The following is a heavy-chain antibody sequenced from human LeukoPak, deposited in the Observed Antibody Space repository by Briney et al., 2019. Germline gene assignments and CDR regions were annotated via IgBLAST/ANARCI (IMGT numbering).Heavy chain of an antibody. CDR1: GFTFSSNG. Sequence: GGSLRLSCAVSGFTFSSNGMHWVRQAPGKGLEWVALISYDGSNKNYADSVKGRFTISRDNSKNTLFLNMNSLRAEDTAVYFCAYFGESSSSWGQGTLVTVSS. J-gene: IGHJ5*02. CDR2: ISYDGSNK. D-gene: IGHD3-10*01. V-gene: IGHV3-30*03. CDR3: AYFGESSSS.